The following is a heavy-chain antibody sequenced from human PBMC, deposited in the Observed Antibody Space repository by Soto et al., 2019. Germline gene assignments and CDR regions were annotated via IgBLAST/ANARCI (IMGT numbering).Heavy chain of an antibody. D-gene: IGHD1-1*01. CDR3: ATWHEREHAYDV. CDR1: GLTISGKKY. V-gene: IGHV3-53*01. J-gene: IGHJ3*01. CDR2: LYDVDGS. Sequence: LRLSCAAFGLTISGKKYVAWVRQAPGKGLEWVSGLYDVDGSFYADSVRGRFTTSSDSSKTTVYLQMNDLRPDDTAVYYCATWHEREHAYDVWGQGTTVTVSS.